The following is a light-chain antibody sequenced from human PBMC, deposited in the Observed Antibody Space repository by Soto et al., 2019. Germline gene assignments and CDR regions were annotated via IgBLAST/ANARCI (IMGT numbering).Light chain of an antibody. Sequence: DIQMTQSPSTLSASVGDRVTITCRASQSISSWLAWYQQKPGKAPKLLIYKASTLETGVPSRFSGSGSGTEFTLTISSLQPDDFATYYCQQCTSYPLTFGGGTKVEIK. CDR2: KAS. CDR3: QQCTSYPLT. CDR1: QSISSW. J-gene: IGKJ4*01. V-gene: IGKV1-5*03.